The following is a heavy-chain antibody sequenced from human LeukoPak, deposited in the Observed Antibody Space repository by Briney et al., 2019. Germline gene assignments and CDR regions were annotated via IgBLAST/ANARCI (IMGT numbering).Heavy chain of an antibody. CDR2: ISSSSSYI. Sequence: GGSLRLSCAASGFTFSSYEMNWVRQAPGKGLEWVSSISSSSSYIYYADSVKGRFTISRDNAKNSLYLQMNSLRAEDTAVYYCARSIAAAGDVRYYFDYWGQGTLVTVSS. D-gene: IGHD6-13*01. CDR1: GFTFSSYE. J-gene: IGHJ4*02. V-gene: IGHV3-21*01. CDR3: ARSIAAAGDVRYYFDY.